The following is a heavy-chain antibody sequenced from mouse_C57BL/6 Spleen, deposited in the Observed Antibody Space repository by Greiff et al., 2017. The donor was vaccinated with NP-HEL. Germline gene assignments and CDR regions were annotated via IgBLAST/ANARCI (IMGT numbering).Heavy chain of an antibody. CDR2: ISYDGSN. CDR1: GYSITSGYY. Sequence: EVKLQESGPGLVKPSQSLSLTCSVTGYSITSGYYWNWIRQFPGNKLEWMGYISYDGSNNYNPSLKNRISITRDTSKNQFFLKLNSVTTEDTATYYCARDRYYGSRPYYFDYWGQGTTLTVSS. CDR3: ARDRYYGSRPYYFDY. J-gene: IGHJ2*01. D-gene: IGHD1-1*01. V-gene: IGHV3-6*01.